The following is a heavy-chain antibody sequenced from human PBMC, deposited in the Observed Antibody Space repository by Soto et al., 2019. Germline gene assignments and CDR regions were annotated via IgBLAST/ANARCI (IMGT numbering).Heavy chain of an antibody. CDR2: IKSKSDGETA. J-gene: IGHJ4*02. CDR3: AITAMINRDSSTSFDY. CDR1: GLTFSNVW. V-gene: IGHV3-15*01. Sequence: GGSLRLSCAASGLTFSNVWMTWVRQAPGKGLECVGRIKSKSDGETADVAAPVKARFTISRDDSKNTVFLEMNSLKSEDTALYYCAITAMINRDSSTSFDYWGRGTQVTVS. D-gene: IGHD5-18*01.